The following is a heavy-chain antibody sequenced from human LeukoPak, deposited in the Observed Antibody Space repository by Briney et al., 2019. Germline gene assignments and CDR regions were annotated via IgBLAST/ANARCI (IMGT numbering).Heavy chain of an antibody. D-gene: IGHD2-15*01. V-gene: IGHV7-4-1*02. CDR1: GGTFSSYA. J-gene: IGHJ6*03. CDR2: ISTNTGNP. CDR3: ARKSVAATPRDIVYQYSYMDV. Sequence: GASVKVSCKASGGTFSSYAISWARQAPGQGLEWMGWISTNTGNPTYAQGFTGRFVFSLDTSVSTAYLQISSLKAEDTAVYYCARKSVAATPRDIVYQYSYMDVWGKGTTVTVSS.